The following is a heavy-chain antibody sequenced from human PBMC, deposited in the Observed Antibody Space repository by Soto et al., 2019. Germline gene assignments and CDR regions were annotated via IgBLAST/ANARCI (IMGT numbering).Heavy chain of an antibody. CDR1: GFTFSSYG. Sequence: GGSLRLSCAASGFTFSSYGMHWVRQAPGKGLEWVAVIWYDGSNKYYADSVKGRFTIPRDNSKNTLYLQMNSLRAEDTAVYYCAKSIAARREAGSPHYYYYYGMDVWGQGTTVIVSS. V-gene: IGHV3-30*02. D-gene: IGHD6-6*01. J-gene: IGHJ6*02. CDR2: IWYDGSNK. CDR3: AKSIAARREAGSPHYYYYYGMDV.